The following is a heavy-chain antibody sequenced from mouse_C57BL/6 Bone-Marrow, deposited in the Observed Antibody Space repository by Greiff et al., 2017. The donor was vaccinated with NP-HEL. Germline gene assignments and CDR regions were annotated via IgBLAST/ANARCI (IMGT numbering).Heavy chain of an antibody. Sequence: QVQLQQPGAELVKPGASVKVSCKASGYTFTSYWMHWVKQRPGQGLEWIGRIHPSDSDTNYNQKFKGKATLTVDKYSSTDYMQLSSLTSEESAVYYCAIDEIYDGYFFAYWGQGTLVTVSA. V-gene: IGHV1-74*01. CDR2: IHPSDSDT. J-gene: IGHJ3*01. D-gene: IGHD2-3*01. CDR3: AIDEIYDGYFFAY. CDR1: GYTFTSYW.